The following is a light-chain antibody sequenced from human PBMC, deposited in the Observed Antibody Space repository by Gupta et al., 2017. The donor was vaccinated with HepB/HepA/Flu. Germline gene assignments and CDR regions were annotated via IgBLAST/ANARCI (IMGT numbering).Light chain of an antibody. J-gene: IGLJ2*01. CDR1: NSDSGSNI. CDR3: ASWDGSLNAVV. CDR2: NNN. Sequence: QSALTQPPSVSGTPGQRVTISYSGSNSDSGSNIVTWYQQRPGTAPQLVIYNNNQRPSGVPDRFSASKSGTSASLAISELQSEDEADYHCASWDGSLNAVVFGGGTKLTVL. V-gene: IGLV1-44*01.